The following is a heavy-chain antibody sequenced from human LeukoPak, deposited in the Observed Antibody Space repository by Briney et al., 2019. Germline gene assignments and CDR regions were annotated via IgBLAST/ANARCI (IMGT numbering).Heavy chain of an antibody. CDR3: AREQGGSLAY. Sequence: SETLSLTCTVSGGSISSGGYYWSWIRQHPGKGLEWIGYIYYSGSTYYNPSLKSRVTISVDTSKNQFSLKLSSVTAADTAVYYCAREQGGSLAYWGQGTLVTVSS. D-gene: IGHD5-12*01. J-gene: IGHJ4*02. V-gene: IGHV4-31*03. CDR2: IYYSGST. CDR1: GGSISSGGYY.